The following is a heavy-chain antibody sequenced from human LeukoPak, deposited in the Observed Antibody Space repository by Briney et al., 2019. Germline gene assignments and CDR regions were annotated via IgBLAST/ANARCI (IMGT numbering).Heavy chain of an antibody. Sequence: PSETLSLTCAVYGGSFSGYYWSWIRQPPGKGLEWIGEINHSGSTNYNPSLQSRVTMSVDTSNNQFSLKLSSLTAADTAVYYCMRGGDPPRWGQGTLVTVSS. J-gene: IGHJ4*02. CDR1: GGSFSGYY. CDR3: MRGGDPPR. V-gene: IGHV4-34*01. CDR2: INHSGST.